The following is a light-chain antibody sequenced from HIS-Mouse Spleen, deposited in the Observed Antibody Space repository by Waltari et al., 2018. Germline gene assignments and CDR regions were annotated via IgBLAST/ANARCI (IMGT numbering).Light chain of an antibody. CDR1: SSDVGGYNY. V-gene: IGLV2-14*01. Sequence: QSALTQPASVSGSPGQSITISCTGTSSDVGGYNYVSWYQQHPGKAPKRMIYECSKRPSGVSNRFSGSKSGNTASLTISGLQAEDEADYYCSSYTSSSFNVVFGGGTKLTVL. CDR2: ECS. J-gene: IGLJ2*01. CDR3: SSYTSSSFNVV.